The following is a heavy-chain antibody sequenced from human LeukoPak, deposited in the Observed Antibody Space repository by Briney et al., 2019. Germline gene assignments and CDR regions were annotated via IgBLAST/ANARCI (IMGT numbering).Heavy chain of an antibody. V-gene: IGHV4-4*07. CDR3: ARDGSVNYVWGSYRWDYFDY. CDR1: GGSISSYY. J-gene: IGHJ4*02. Sequence: ASETLSLTCTVSGGSISSYYWSWIRQPAGKGLEWIGRIYTSGSTNYNPSLKSRVTMSVDTSKNQFSLKLSSVTAADTAVYYCARDGSVNYVWGSYRWDYFDYWGQGTLVTVSS. CDR2: IYTSGST. D-gene: IGHD3-16*02.